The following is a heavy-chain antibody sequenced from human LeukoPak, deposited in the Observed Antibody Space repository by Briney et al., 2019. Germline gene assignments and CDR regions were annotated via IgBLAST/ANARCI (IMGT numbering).Heavy chain of an antibody. V-gene: IGHV3-66*04. J-gene: IGHJ5*02. CDR2: VYSGGAT. Sequence: GGSLRLSCAASGFTVSGDYMSWVRQAPGKGLEWVSVVYSGGATYYSDSVKGRFTISRDNSKNTLYLQMNSLRAEDTAVYYCARHDWFDPWGQGTQVTVSS. CDR3: ARHDWFDP. CDR1: GFTVSGDY.